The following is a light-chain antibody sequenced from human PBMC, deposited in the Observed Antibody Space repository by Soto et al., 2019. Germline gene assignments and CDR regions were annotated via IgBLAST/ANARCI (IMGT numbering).Light chain of an antibody. V-gene: IGKV3-15*01. Sequence: EIVMTQSPATLSVSPGERATLSCRASQSVSSNLAWYQQKPGQAPRLLIYGAFTSATGIPARFSGSGSGTDFTLTISSLQSEDFAVYYCQQYKNWPPLTFGGGTKVEIK. CDR2: GAF. J-gene: IGKJ4*01. CDR1: QSVSSN. CDR3: QQYKNWPPLT.